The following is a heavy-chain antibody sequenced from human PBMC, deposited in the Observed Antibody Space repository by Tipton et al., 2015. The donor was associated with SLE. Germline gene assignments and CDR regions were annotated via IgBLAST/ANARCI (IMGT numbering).Heavy chain of an antibody. V-gene: IGHV4-30-2*01. D-gene: IGHD2-15*01. Sequence: TLSLTCAVSGGSISSGAYSWSWIRQPPGKGLEWIGYIYHSGSTYYNPSLKSRVTISVDRSKNQFSLKLSSVTAADTAVYYCARGYGYGDPFDYWGQGTLVTVSS. CDR2: IYHSGST. J-gene: IGHJ4*02. CDR3: ARGYGYGDPFDY. CDR1: GGSISSGAYS.